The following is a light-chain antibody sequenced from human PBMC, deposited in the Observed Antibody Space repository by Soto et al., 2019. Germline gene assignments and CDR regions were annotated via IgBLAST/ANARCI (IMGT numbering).Light chain of an antibody. Sequence: DIVMTQSPLSLPVTPGEPASISCRSSQSLLHSNGYNYLDWYLQKPGQSPQLLIYLGSNRASGVPDRFIGSGSGTEFTLTISSLQPDDFATYYCQHYNSYSEAFGQGTKVDIK. CDR2: LGS. V-gene: IGKV2-28*01. CDR3: QHYNSYSEA. J-gene: IGKJ1*01. CDR1: QSLLHSNGYNY.